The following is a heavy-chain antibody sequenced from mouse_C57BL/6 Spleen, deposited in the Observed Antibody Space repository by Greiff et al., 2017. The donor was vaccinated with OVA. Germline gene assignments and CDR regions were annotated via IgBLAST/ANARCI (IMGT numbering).Heavy chain of an antibody. CDR2: IYPGDGDT. CDR3: ARSPYDGYYDY. Sequence: QVTLKVSGPELVKPGASVKISCKASGYAFSSSWMNWVKQRPGKGLEWIGRIYPGDGDTNYNGKFKGKATLTADKSSSTAYMQLSSLTSEDSAVYFCARSPYDGYYDYWGQGTTLTVSS. CDR1: GYAFSSSW. J-gene: IGHJ2*01. D-gene: IGHD2-3*01. V-gene: IGHV1-82*01.